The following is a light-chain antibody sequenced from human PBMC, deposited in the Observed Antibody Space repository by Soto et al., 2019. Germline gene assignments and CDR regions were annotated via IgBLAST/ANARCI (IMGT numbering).Light chain of an antibody. V-gene: IGLV1-40*01. CDR1: SSNIGAGYG. J-gene: IGLJ2*01. Sequence: QSVLTQPPSVSGAPGQRVTISCTGSSSNIGAGYGVHWYQQLPGRAPKLLIYGKTNRPSGVPDRFSGSKSGTSASLAITGLQAEDEADYYCLSFDSRLSVVFGGGTKVTVL. CDR2: GKT. CDR3: LSFDSRLSVV.